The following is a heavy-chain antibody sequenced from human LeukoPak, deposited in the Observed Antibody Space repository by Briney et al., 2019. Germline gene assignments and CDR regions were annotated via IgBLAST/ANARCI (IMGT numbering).Heavy chain of an antibody. CDR2: IIPILGIA. Sequence: ASVKVSCKASGGTFSSYAISWVRQAPGQGLEWMGRIIPILGIANYAQKFQGRVTITADKSTSTAYMELGSLRSEDTAVYYCARASSRDGYPSDYWGQGTLVTVSS. D-gene: IGHD5-24*01. V-gene: IGHV1-69*04. J-gene: IGHJ4*02. CDR1: GGTFSSYA. CDR3: ARASSRDGYPSDY.